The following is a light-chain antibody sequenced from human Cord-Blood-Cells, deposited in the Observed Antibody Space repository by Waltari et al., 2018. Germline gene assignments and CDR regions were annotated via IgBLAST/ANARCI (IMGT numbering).Light chain of an antibody. V-gene: IGLV2-14*03. CDR3: SSYTSSSTLV. CDR1: SSDVGGYNY. CDR2: DVS. Sequence: QSALTQPASVSGSPGQSITISCPGTSSDVGGYNYVSWYQQHPGKAPKLMIYDVSNRPSGVSNRFSGSKSGNPASLTISGLQAEDEADYYCSSYTSSSTLVFGGGTKLTVL. J-gene: IGLJ3*02.